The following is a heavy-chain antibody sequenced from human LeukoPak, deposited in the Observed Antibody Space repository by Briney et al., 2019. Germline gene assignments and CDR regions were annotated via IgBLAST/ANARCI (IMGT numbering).Heavy chain of an antibody. CDR1: GGSFSGYY. V-gene: IGHV4-34*01. J-gene: IGHJ4*02. D-gene: IGHD6-6*01. CDR3: AREAGGYSSSGFFDY. CDR2: INHSGRT. Sequence: SETLSLTCAVYGGSFSGYYWSWIRQPPGKGLEWIGEINHSGRTNYNPSLKSRVTISVDTSKNQFSLKLSSVTAADTAVYYCAREAGGYSSSGFFDYWGQGTLVTVSS.